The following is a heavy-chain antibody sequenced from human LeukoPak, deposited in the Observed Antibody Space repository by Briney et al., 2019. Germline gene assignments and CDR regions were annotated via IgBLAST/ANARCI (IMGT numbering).Heavy chain of an antibody. CDR1: GFTFSSYA. V-gene: IGHV3-23*01. J-gene: IGHJ6*03. Sequence: GGSLRLSCAASGFTFSSYAMSWVRQAPGKGLEWVSAISGSGGSTYYADSVKGRLTISRDNSKNTLYLQMNSLRAEDTAVYYCANHDCSSTSCYRGYYYYYMDVWGKGATVTVSS. D-gene: IGHD2-2*01. CDR2: ISGSGGST. CDR3: ANHDCSSTSCYRGYYYYYMDV.